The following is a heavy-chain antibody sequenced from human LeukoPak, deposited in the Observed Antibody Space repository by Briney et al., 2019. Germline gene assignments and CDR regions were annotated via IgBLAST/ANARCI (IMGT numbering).Heavy chain of an antibody. D-gene: IGHD3-3*02. V-gene: IGHV4-31*03. CDR1: GGSVSSGGYY. Sequence: SETLSLTCTVSGGSVSSGGYYWSWIRQHPGKGLEWIGYIYYSGSTYYNPSLKSRVTISVDTSKNQFSLKLSSVTAADTAVYYCARAKGRAFDYWGQGTLVTVSS. CDR2: IYYSGST. J-gene: IGHJ4*02. CDR3: ARAKGRAFDY.